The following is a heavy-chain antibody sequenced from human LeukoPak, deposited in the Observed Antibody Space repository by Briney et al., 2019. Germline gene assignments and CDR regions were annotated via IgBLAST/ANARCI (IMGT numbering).Heavy chain of an antibody. CDR2: ISYDGSNK. Sequence: TGGSLRLSCAASGFTFSSYAMHWVRQAPGKGLEWVAVISYDGSNKYYADSVKGRFTISRDNSKNTLYLQMNSLRAEDTAVYYCARDGSLTMTYYFDYWGQGTLVTVSS. CDR1: GFTFSSYA. D-gene: IGHD3-22*01. J-gene: IGHJ4*02. V-gene: IGHV3-30*04. CDR3: ARDGSLTMTYYFDY.